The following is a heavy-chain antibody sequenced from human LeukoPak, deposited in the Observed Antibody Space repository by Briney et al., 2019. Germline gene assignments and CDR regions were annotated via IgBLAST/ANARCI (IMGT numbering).Heavy chain of an antibody. Sequence: GGTLRLSCAASGFTFSSYGMTWVRQAPGKGLEWVSGISGSGGSTYYADSVKGRFTISRDNSKNTLYLQMNSLRAEDTAVYYCAKDQVMATITWFDYWGQGTLVTVSS. J-gene: IGHJ4*02. CDR2: ISGSGGST. CDR1: GFTFSSYG. CDR3: AKDQVMATITWFDY. D-gene: IGHD5-24*01. V-gene: IGHV3-23*01.